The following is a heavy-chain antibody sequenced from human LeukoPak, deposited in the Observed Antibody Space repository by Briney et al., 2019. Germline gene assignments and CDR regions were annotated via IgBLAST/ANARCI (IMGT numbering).Heavy chain of an antibody. CDR2: IYYSGST. D-gene: IGHD6-19*01. Sequence: SETLSLTCTVSGGSISSYNWSWIRQPPGKGLEWIGYIYYSGSTNYNPSLKSRVTISVDTSKNQFSLKLSSVTAADTAVYYCARVGIAVAGNYYYYMDVWGKGTTVTVSS. J-gene: IGHJ6*03. V-gene: IGHV4-59*01. CDR3: ARVGIAVAGNYYYYMDV. CDR1: GGSISSYN.